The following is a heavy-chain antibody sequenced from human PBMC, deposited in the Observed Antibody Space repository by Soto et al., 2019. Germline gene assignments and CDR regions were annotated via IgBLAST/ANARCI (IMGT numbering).Heavy chain of an antibody. Sequence: EVPLVESGGGLVKPGGSLRLSCAASGFTFSSYSMNWVRQAPGKGLEWVSSISSSSSYIYYADSVKGRFTISRDNAKNSLYLQMNSLRAEDTAVYYCARETIAAAGLIDYWGQGTLVTVSS. V-gene: IGHV3-21*01. CDR2: ISSSSSYI. CDR3: ARETIAAAGLIDY. CDR1: GFTFSSYS. J-gene: IGHJ4*02. D-gene: IGHD6-13*01.